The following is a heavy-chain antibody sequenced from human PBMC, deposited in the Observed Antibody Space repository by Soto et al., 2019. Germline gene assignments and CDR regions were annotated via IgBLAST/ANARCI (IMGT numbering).Heavy chain of an antibody. CDR3: ARTLYGENVDY. CDR1: GYTFTRYD. CDR2: MNPNSGNT. J-gene: IGHJ4*02. Sequence: QVQLVQSGAEVKKPGASVKVYCKASGYTFTRYDINWVRQATGQGLEWMGWMNPNSGNTGSAQKFQGRVTMTRNTPISTAYMELSSVRSEDTAVECCARTLYGENVDYWGQGTLVTVSS. V-gene: IGHV1-8*01. D-gene: IGHD4-17*01.